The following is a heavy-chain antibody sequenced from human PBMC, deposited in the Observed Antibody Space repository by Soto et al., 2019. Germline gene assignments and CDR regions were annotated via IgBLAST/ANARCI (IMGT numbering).Heavy chain of an antibody. Sequence: GGSLRLSCAASGFTFSDYTMSWVHQAPGKVLESISTILADYKTYYTDSVRGRFTISRDNTENTLYLQMNTVNVGDSGMYYCTNGVQGRSGTQYWFSPWGQGTLVTVSS. V-gene: IGHV3-23*01. CDR2: ILADYKT. CDR3: TNGVQGRSGTQYWFSP. CDR1: GFTFSDYT. D-gene: IGHD3-10*01. J-gene: IGHJ5*02.